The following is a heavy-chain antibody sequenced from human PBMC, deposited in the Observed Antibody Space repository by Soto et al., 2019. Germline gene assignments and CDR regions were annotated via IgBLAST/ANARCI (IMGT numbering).Heavy chain of an antibody. CDR2: VHGGGRT. D-gene: IGHD3-16*01. CDR1: GFTVSHNH. J-gene: IGHJ4*02. V-gene: IGHV3-53*01. CDR3: AGRLTTSASLDY. Sequence: VQLVESGGGLIQPGGSLRLSCAASGFTVSHNHMTWVRQAAGKGLELVSFVHGGGRTSYADSVKGRFTISRDNSKNSLYLQRDSLRAEDTAIYYCAGRLTTSASLDYWGRGTLVTVSS.